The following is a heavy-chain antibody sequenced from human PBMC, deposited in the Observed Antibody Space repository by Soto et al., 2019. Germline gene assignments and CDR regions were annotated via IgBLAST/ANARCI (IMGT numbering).Heavy chain of an antibody. V-gene: IGHV3-53*05. J-gene: IGHJ3*02. Sequence: PGGSLRLSCAASGFTVSSNYMNWVRQAPGRGLEWVSVIYSGGSTYHVDSVKGRFTISRDTSKNTLYLQMTNMDPVDTATYYCAHKLKFSGAGAFDIWGQGALVTVSS. CDR3: AHKLKFSGAGAFDI. CDR1: GFTVSSNY. CDR2: IYSGGST. D-gene: IGHD7-27*01.